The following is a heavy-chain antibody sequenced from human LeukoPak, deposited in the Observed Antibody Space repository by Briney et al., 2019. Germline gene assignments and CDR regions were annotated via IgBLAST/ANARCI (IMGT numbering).Heavy chain of an antibody. CDR2: IYYSGST. Sequence: SETLSLTCTVSGGSISSSSYYWGWIRQPPGKGLERIGSIYYSGSTYYNPPLKSRVTISVDTSKNQFSLKLSSVTAADTAVYYCARHKKAWGYSDYWGQGTLVTVSS. V-gene: IGHV4-39*01. CDR3: ARHKKAWGYSDY. D-gene: IGHD3-16*01. J-gene: IGHJ4*02. CDR1: GGSISSSSYY.